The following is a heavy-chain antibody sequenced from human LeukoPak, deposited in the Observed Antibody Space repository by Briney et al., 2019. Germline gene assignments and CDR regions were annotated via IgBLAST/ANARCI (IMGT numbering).Heavy chain of an antibody. CDR2: ISSSGSTI. V-gene: IGHV3-11*04. J-gene: IGHJ5*02. Sequence: PGGSLRLSCAASGFTLSDYYMSWIRQAPGKGLEWVSYISSSGSTIYYADSVKGRFTISRDNAKNSLYLQMNSLGAEDTAVYYCARGPSVSSGWYGRDPWGQGTLVTVSS. CDR3: ARGPSVSSGWYGRDP. CDR1: GFTLSDYY. D-gene: IGHD6-19*01.